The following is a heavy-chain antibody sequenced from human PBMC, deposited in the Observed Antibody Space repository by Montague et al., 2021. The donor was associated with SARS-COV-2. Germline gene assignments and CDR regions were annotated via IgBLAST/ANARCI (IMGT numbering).Heavy chain of an antibody. D-gene: IGHD3-22*01. CDR3: ARGPLSVSMIVVVFTSASYYFDY. CDR1: GGSFGDDH. J-gene: IGHJ4*02. CDR2: IRQSGRT. Sequence: SETLSLTCAVYGGSFGDDHWSWIRQPPGKGLGWIGNIRQSGRTNXNPSLKSRVTISVDTSKNQFSLKLTSVTAADTGLYFCARGPLSVSMIVVVFTSASYYFDYWGQGAKVTVSS. V-gene: IGHV4-34*01.